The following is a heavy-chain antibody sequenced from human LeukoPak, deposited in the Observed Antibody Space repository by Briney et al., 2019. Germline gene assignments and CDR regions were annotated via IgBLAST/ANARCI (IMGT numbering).Heavy chain of an antibody. V-gene: IGHV3-7*01. CDR1: GFTFSSYW. D-gene: IGHD1-26*01. CDR3: ARNRGINSGSYYRAFDI. J-gene: IGHJ3*02. Sequence: GGSLRLSCAASGFTFSSYWMSWVRQAPGKGLEWVANIKQDGSEKYYADSVKGRFTISRDNAKNSLYLQMNSLRAEDTAVYYCARNRGINSGSYYRAFDIWGQGTMVTVSS. CDR2: IKQDGSEK.